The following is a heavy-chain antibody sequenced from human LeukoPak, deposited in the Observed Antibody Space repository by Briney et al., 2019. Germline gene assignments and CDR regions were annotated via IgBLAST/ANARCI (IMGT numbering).Heavy chain of an antibody. Sequence: ASVKVSCKASGYSFTSYDINWVRQATGQGLEWVGSKNPNSGNTDYAQKLQGRITMTRSTSISTAYMELSSLRSEDTAVYHCARGDYWGQGTLVTVSS. CDR1: GYSFTSYD. V-gene: IGHV1-8*01. CDR2: KNPNSGNT. CDR3: ARGDY. J-gene: IGHJ4*02.